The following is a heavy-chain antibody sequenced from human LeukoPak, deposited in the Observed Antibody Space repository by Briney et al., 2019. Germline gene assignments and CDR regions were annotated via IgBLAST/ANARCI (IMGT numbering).Heavy chain of an antibody. Sequence: GGSLRLSCAASGFTLSSNWMHWVRQAPGKGLVWVSRINNDGRSTSYADSVKGRFTISRDNAKDTLFLQMNSLRAEDTAVYYCVKYSSGWNWGQGTLVTVSS. CDR2: INNDGRST. D-gene: IGHD6-19*01. CDR1: GFTLSSNW. CDR3: VKYSSGWN. V-gene: IGHV3-74*01. J-gene: IGHJ4*02.